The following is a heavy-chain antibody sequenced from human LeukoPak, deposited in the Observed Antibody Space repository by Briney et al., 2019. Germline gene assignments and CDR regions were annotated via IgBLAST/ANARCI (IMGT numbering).Heavy chain of an antibody. J-gene: IGHJ4*02. D-gene: IGHD4-23*01. CDR1: GGSISSYY. CDR3: ARASYGGNVLFDY. Sequence: PSETLSLTCTVSGGSISSYYWSWIRQPPGKGLEWIGYIYYSGSTNYNPSLKSRVTISVDTSKNQFSLKLSSVTAADTAVYYCARASYGGNVLFDYWGQGTLVTVSS. V-gene: IGHV4-59*01. CDR2: IYYSGST.